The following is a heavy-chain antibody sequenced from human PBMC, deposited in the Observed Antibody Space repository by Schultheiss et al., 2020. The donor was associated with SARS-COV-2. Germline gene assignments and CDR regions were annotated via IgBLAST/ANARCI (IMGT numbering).Heavy chain of an antibody. CDR1: GGSISSGGYY. J-gene: IGHJ6*02. CDR3: ARLSYGRLPNYYYYGMDV. Sequence: SQTLSLTCAVSGGSISSGGYYWSWIRQHPGRGLEWLGYISYSGGTNYNPSLKSRVTISVDTSKNQFSLKLSSVTAADTAVYYCARLSYGRLPNYYYYGMDVWGQGTTVTVSS. CDR2: ISYSGGT. V-gene: IGHV4-61*08. D-gene: IGHD3-10*01.